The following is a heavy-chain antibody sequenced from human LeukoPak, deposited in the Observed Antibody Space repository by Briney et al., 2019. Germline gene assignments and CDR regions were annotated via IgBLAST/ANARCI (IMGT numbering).Heavy chain of an antibody. CDR2: ISAYNGNT. Sequence: ASVKVSCKASGYTFTSYGISWVRQAPGQGLEWMGWISAYNGNTNYAQKLQGRVTMTTDTSTSTAYMELRSLRSDDTAVYYCARPNVVVIATGGAFDIWGQGTMVTVSS. CDR3: ARPNVVVIATGGAFDI. D-gene: IGHD2-21*01. J-gene: IGHJ3*02. V-gene: IGHV1-18*01. CDR1: GYTFTSYG.